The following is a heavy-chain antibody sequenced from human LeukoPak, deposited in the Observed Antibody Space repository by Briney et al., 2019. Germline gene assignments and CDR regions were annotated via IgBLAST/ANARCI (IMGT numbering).Heavy chain of an antibody. J-gene: IGHJ4*02. CDR3: ARGPHILTGYHHFDD. CDR1: GFTFSSYD. V-gene: IGHV3-13*04. Sequence: PGGSLRLSCAASGFTFSSYDMHWVRQVIGKGLEWVSTIGTAGDTYYPGSVKGRFTISGENAKNSLYLQMNSLRAGDTAVYYCARGPHILTGYHHFDDWGQGTLVTVSS. CDR2: IGTAGDT. D-gene: IGHD3-9*01.